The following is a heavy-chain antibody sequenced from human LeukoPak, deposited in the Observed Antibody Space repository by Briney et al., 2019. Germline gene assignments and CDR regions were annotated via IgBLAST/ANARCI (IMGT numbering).Heavy chain of an antibody. D-gene: IGHD3-10*01. J-gene: IGHJ6*03. Sequence: SETLSLTCTVSGGSISSSSYYWGWIRQPPGKGLEWIGSIYYSGSTYYNPSLKSRVTISVDTSKNQFSLKLSSVTAADTAVYYCARTLRGVVYHYYYYYMDVWGKGTTVTVSS. V-gene: IGHV4-39*01. CDR2: IYYSGST. CDR3: ARTLRGVVYHYYYYYMDV. CDR1: GGSISSSSYY.